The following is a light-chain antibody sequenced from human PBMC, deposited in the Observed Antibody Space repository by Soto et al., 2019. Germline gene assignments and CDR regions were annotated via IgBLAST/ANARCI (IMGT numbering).Light chain of an antibody. CDR3: QQRSNWRFT. Sequence: EIVLTQSPATLSLSPGERATLSCRASQSVDSYLAWYQQKPGQAPRLLIYDASTRATGIPARFSGSGSGTDFTLSISSLEPEDFAVYYCQQRSNWRFTCGPGTKVDI. CDR1: QSVDSY. CDR2: DAS. V-gene: IGKV3-11*01. J-gene: IGKJ3*01.